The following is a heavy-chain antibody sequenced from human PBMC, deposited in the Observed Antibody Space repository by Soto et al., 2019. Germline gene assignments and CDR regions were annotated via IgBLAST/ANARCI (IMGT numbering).Heavy chain of an antibody. Sequence: GGSLRLSCAASGFTFSSSRMSWVRQAPGKGLEWVASIHQDGSEIDYVDSVKGRFTISRDNAKSSLSLQMNSLRVEDTAVYYCARVQWLRFDAFNIWGQGTMVTVSS. D-gene: IGHD5-12*01. CDR1: GFTFSSSR. CDR2: IHQDGSEI. V-gene: IGHV3-7*03. J-gene: IGHJ3*02. CDR3: ARVQWLRFDAFNI.